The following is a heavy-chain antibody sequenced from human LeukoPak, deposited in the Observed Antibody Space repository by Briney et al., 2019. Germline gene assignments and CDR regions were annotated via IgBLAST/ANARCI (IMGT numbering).Heavy chain of an antibody. CDR1: GFTFGDYA. CDR3: TRAVYSSGWYNDY. V-gene: IGHV3-49*04. Sequence: PGGSLRLSCTASGFTFGDYAMSWVRQAPGKGLEWVGFIRSKAYGGTTEYAASVKGRFTISRDDSKSIAYLQMNSLKTEDTAVYYCTRAVYSSGWYNDYWGQGTLVTVSS. D-gene: IGHD6-19*01. J-gene: IGHJ4*02. CDR2: IRSKAYGGTT.